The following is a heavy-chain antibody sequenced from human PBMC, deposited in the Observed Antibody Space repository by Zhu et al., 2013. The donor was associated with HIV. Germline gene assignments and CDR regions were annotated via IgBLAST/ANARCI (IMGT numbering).Heavy chain of an antibody. CDR2: INPSNGVT. V-gene: IGHV1-2*02. Sequence: QVQLLQSGAEMKKPGASVEVSCKASGFTFSDDYVHWIRQVPGQGLEWMGWINPSNGVTHSAEKFQGRVTMTRDTSIATAYLGLSRLTSDDTAIYYCARGWNNGLGDAFDIWGHGTIVTVSS. CDR3: ARGWNNGLGDAFDI. CDR1: GFTFSDDY. J-gene: IGHJ3*02. D-gene: IGHD1-1*01.